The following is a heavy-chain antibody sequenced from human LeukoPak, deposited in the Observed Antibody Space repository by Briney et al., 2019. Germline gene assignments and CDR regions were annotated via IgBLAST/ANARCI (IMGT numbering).Heavy chain of an antibody. Sequence: GESLKISCKGSGYSFTSYWIGWVRQMPGRGLEWMGIIYPGDSDTRYSPSFRGQVTISADKSITTAYLQWSSLKASDTAIYYCARLSEYVELDFWGQGTLVTVSS. CDR3: ARLSEYVELDF. V-gene: IGHV5-51*01. CDR1: GYSFTSYW. CDR2: IYPGDSDT. J-gene: IGHJ4*02. D-gene: IGHD3-16*01.